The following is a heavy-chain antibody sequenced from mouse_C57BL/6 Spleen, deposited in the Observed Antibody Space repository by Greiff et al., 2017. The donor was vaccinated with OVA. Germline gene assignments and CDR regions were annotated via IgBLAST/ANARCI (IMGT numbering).Heavy chain of an antibody. CDR3: ARWKGLTTVPPMDY. CDR2: IHPNSGST. CDR1: GYTFTSYW. V-gene: IGHV1-64*01. D-gene: IGHD1-1*01. J-gene: IGHJ4*01. Sequence: QVQLQQPGAELVKPGASVKLSCKASGYTFTSYWMHWVKQRPGQGLEWIGMIHPNSGSTNYNEKFKSKATLTVDKSSSTAYMQLSSLTSEDSAVYYCARWKGLTTVPPMDYWGQGTSVTVSS.